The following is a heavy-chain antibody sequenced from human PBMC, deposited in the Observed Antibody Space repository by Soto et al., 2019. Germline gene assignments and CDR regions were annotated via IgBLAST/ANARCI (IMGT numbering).Heavy chain of an antibody. D-gene: IGHD7-27*01. Sequence: SETLSLTCSVSGDSISNLDYFWAWIRQPPGQSLEYIGYIYKSATTYYNPSFESRVAISVDTSKSQFSLNVTSVTAADTAVYFCARGRYCLTGRCFPNWFDPWGQGALVTVSS. V-gene: IGHV4-30-4*01. J-gene: IGHJ5*02. CDR1: GDSISNLDYF. CDR2: IYKSATT. CDR3: ARGRYCLTGRCFPNWFDP.